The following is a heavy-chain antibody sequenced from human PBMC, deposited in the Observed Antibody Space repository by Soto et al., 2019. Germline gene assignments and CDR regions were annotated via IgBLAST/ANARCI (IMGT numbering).Heavy chain of an antibody. D-gene: IGHD3-10*01. CDR3: AREGWGSGRALDV. CDR2: ISYDGSNK. V-gene: IGHV3-30-3*01. Sequence: QVQLVESGGGVVQPGRSLRLSCAASGFTFSNYAMHWVRQDPGKGLEWVAVISYDGSNKYYADSVKGRFTISRDNSKNTQYLQMNSLIAEDTAVYYCAREGWGSGRALDVWGQGTTVTVSS. CDR1: GFTFSNYA. J-gene: IGHJ6*02.